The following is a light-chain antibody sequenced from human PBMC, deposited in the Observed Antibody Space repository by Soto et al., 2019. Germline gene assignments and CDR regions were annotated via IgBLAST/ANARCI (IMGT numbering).Light chain of an antibody. Sequence: EFVFTQSPATLSGSRGERATLYCRAIQSVTTKLAWYQQRPGQTPRLLIYNASTRATAVPARFSGGGSVTEFSLTISSLQSDDFGVYYCHQYNTWPPRFTFGPGTKVDIK. CDR1: QSVTTK. CDR3: HQYNTWPPRFT. J-gene: IGKJ3*01. CDR2: NAS. V-gene: IGKV3-15*01.